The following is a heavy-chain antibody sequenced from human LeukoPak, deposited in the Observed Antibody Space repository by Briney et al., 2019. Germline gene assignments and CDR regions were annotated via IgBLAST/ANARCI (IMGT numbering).Heavy chain of an antibody. V-gene: IGHV1-18*01. D-gene: IGHD1-26*01. CDR3: ARGSYPWELGDFDY. CDR2: ISAYNGNT. CDR1: GYTFTSYG. J-gene: IGHJ4*02. Sequence: ASVKVSCKASGYTFTSYGISWVRQAPGQGLEWMGWISAYNGNTNYAQKLQGRVTMTTDTSTSIAYMELSSLRSEDTAVYYCARGSYPWELGDFDYWGQGTLVTVSS.